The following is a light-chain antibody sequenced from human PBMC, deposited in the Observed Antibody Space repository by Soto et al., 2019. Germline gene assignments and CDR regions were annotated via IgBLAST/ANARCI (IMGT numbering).Light chain of an antibody. J-gene: IGLJ3*02. CDR2: GVS. CDR3: SSYTSSNTWV. V-gene: IGLV2-14*01. CDR1: SSDVGRYNY. Sequence: QSALTQPASVSGSPGQSITISCTGTSSDVGRYNYVSWYQQHPGKAPKLMIYGVSNRPSGISYRFSGSKSGNTASLTISGLQAEDEADYYCSSYTSSNTWVFGGGTKLTVL.